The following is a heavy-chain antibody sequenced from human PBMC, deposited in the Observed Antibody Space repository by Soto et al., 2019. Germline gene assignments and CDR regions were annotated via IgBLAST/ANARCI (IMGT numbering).Heavy chain of an antibody. J-gene: IGHJ5*02. Sequence: SETPSLTCAVYGGSVNGYYWNWIRQPPGKGLEWIGEINHTGGTHCNPSLKSRVTMSVDTSKNQFSLRLSSVTAADTAIYYCATRITVFGLLIPPFDPWGQGTQVTVSS. D-gene: IGHD3-3*01. CDR3: ATRITVFGLLIPPFDP. CDR1: GGSVNGYY. V-gene: IGHV4-34*01. CDR2: INHTGGT.